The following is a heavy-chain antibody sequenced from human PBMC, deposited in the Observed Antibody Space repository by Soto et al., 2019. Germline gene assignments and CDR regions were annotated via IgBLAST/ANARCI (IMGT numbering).Heavy chain of an antibody. J-gene: IGHJ4*02. Sequence: QITLKESGPTLVKPTQTLTLTCSFSGFSLSTSVVGVGWIRQPPGKALEWLALIYWDDDTRYSPSLRSRLTITKDTSKNQVGLIMTDMAPVDTATYYCAHSIAPRRLDSWGQGTLFTVSS. V-gene: IGHV2-5*02. D-gene: IGHD6-13*01. CDR3: AHSIAPRRLDS. CDR1: GFSLSTSVVG. CDR2: IYWDDDT.